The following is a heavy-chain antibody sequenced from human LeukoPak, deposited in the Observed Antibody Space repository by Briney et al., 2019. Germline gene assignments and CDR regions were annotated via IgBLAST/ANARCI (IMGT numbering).Heavy chain of an antibody. J-gene: IGHJ4*02. CDR1: GGSISSYH. CDR3: ARHRVVYGGNFDY. D-gene: IGHD4-23*01. V-gene: IGHV4-59*08. CDR2: ISYSGST. Sequence: ETLSLTCTVSGGSISSYHWSWIRQPPGKGLEWIGYISYSGSTSYNPSLKSRATISEDTSKNQFSLKLSSVTAADTAVYYCARHRVVYGGNFDYWGQGTLVTVSS.